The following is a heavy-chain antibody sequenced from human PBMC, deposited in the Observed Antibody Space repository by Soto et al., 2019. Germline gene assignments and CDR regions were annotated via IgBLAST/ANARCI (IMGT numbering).Heavy chain of an antibody. D-gene: IGHD6-19*01. Sequence: QVQLVQSGAEVKEPGASVKVSCRASGYTFTSYDINWVRQATGQGPEWMGWVNPNSGNARYTQNFQGRVTMTRDTSINTAYMELSSLTSDDTAVYYCARGLAAGFDYWGQGTLVTVSS. CDR3: ARGLAAGFDY. V-gene: IGHV1-8*01. J-gene: IGHJ4*02. CDR2: VNPNSGNA. CDR1: GYTFTSYD.